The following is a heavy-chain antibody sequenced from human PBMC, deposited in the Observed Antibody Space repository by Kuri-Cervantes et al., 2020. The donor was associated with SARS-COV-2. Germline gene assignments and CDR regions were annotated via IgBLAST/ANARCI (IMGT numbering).Heavy chain of an antibody. V-gene: IGHV4-38-2*01. CDR2: MYHSGST. J-gene: IGHJ1*01. D-gene: IGHD3-22*01. CDR3: ARGDPRTLSMISYFQH. Sequence: SQTLSLTCAVSGYSISSGYYWGRIRQSPGKGLEWIGSMYHSGSTTYNPFLKSRVTISVDTSKNQFSLKLSSVTAADTAVYYCARGDPRTLSMISYFQHWGQGTLVTVSS. CDR1: GYSISSGYY.